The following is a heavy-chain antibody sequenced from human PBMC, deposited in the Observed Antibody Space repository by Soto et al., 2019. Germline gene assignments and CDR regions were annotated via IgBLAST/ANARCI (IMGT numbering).Heavy chain of an antibody. CDR3: ARDHATVTTHYYYCYIDV. D-gene: IGHD4-4*01. CDR1: GYTFTSYG. V-gene: IGHV1-18*01. J-gene: IGHJ6*03. CDR2: ISAYNGNT. Sequence: ASVKVSCKASGYTFTSYGISWVRQAPGQGLEWMGWISAYNGNTNYAQKIQGRVTMTTDTSTSTAYMELRSLRSDDTAVYYCARDHATVTTHYYYCYIDVWGKGTTVTVSS.